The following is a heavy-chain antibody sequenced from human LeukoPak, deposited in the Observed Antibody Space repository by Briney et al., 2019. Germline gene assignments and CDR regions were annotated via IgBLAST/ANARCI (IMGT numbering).Heavy chain of an antibody. CDR3: AKRRYSSSWSYYYGMDV. CDR1: GFTFSSYA. J-gene: IGHJ6*02. D-gene: IGHD6-13*01. V-gene: IGHV3-23*01. Sequence: GGSLRLSCAASGFTFSSYAMTWVRQAPGKGLEWVSEISGSGGSTYYADSVKGRFTISRDNSKNTLYLQMNSLRAEDTAVCYCAKRRYSSSWSYYYGMDVWGQGTAVTVSS. CDR2: ISGSGGST.